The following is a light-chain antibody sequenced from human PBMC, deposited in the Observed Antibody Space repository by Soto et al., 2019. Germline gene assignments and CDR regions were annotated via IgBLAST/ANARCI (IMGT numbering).Light chain of an antibody. CDR1: QGISDY. CDR2: ATS. CDR3: QKYTSAPLT. V-gene: IGKV1-27*01. J-gene: IGKJ3*01. Sequence: DIQMTQSPSSLSASVGDRVTITCRASQGISDYLAWYQQKPGKVPKLLIYATSSLQSGVPSRFSGSGSGPDYTLTISSLQPEDVATYYCQKYTSAPLTFGPGPKVDIK.